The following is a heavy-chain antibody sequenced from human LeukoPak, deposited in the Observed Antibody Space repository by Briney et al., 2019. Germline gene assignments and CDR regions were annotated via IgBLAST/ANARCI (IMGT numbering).Heavy chain of an antibody. CDR1: GYSFSNYW. CDR3: ARLTLMTTMITPYDY. D-gene: IGHD4-23*01. J-gene: IGHJ4*02. Sequence: GESLKISCKGSGYSFSNYWIGWVRQMPGKGLEWMGIIHPGDSDTRYSPSFQGQVTISTDKSISTAYLQWSSLKASDTAMYYCARLTLMTTMITPYDYWGQGTLVTVSS. V-gene: IGHV5-51*01. CDR2: IHPGDSDT.